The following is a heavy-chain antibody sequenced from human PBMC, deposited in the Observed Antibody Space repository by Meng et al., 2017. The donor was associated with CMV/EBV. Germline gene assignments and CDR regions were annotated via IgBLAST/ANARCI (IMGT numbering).Heavy chain of an antibody. CDR3: ARHGDTAMVVGIDY. J-gene: IGHJ4*02. CDR1: GGSISSYD. CDR2: IYTSGST. V-gene: IGHV4-4*07. Sequence: QIPLQESGPGLVNPSQPLSLTCTVSGGSISSYDWSGIRQPAGKGLEWVGRIYTSGSTNYNPSLKSRVTMSVDTSTNQFSLKLSSVPAADTAVYYCARHGDTAMVVGIDYWGQGTLVTVSS. D-gene: IGHD5-18*01.